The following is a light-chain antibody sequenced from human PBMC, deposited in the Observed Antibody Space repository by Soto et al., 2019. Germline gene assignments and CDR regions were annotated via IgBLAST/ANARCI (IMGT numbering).Light chain of an antibody. J-gene: IGLJ2*01. CDR1: SSNIGNNY. CDR3: AAWDDSLGGVV. CDR2: RNN. V-gene: IGLV1-47*01. Sequence: QSVLTQPPSASGTPGQRVTISCSGTSSNIGNNYVCWYQHLPGTAPQLLLFRNNQRPSGVPDRFSGSKSGTSASLAISGLRADDEADYYCAAWDDSLGGVVFGGGTKLTVL.